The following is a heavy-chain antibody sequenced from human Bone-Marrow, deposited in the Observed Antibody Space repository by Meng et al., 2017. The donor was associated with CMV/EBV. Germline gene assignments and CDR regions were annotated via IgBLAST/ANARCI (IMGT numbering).Heavy chain of an antibody. CDR2: IYDSGST. CDR1: GGSVSSGSYH. D-gene: IGHD3-3*01. J-gene: IGHJ2*01. CDR3: ARGIKDYDFWPFDL. Sequence: SETLSLTCTVSGGSVSSGSYHWSWIRQPAGKGLEWIGFIYDSGSTNYNPPLKSRVTISKDTSKNQLSLKLTFVTAADTAVYYCARGIKDYDFWPFDLWGRGTQVTVSP. V-gene: IGHV4-61*01.